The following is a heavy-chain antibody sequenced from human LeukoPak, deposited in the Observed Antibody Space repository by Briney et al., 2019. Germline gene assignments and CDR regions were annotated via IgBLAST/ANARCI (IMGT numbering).Heavy chain of an antibody. V-gene: IGHV3-15*01. CDR3: TTVPVVVPAASLLDY. CDR2: IKSKTDGGTT. J-gene: IGHJ4*02. CDR1: GFTFSNAW. Sequence: GGSLRLSCAASGFTFSNAWMSWVRQAPGKGLEWVGRIKSKTDGGTTDYAAPVKGRFTISRDDSKNTLYLQMNSLKTEDTAVYYCTTVPVVVPAASLLDYWGQGTLVTVSS. D-gene: IGHD2-2*01.